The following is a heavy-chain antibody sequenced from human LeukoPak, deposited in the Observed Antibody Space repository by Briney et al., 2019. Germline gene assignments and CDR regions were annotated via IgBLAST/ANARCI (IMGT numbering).Heavy chain of an antibody. V-gene: IGHV4-31*03. CDR3: ARDRSYYGRAFDI. CDR2: IYYSGST. D-gene: IGHD3-10*01. CDR1: GGSISSGGYY. J-gene: IGHJ3*02. Sequence: PSETLSLTCTVSGGSISSGGYYWSWIRQHPGMGLEWIGYIYYSGSTYYNPSLKSRVTISIDTSKNQFSLKLSSVTAADTAVYYCARDRSYYGRAFDIWGQGTMVTVSS.